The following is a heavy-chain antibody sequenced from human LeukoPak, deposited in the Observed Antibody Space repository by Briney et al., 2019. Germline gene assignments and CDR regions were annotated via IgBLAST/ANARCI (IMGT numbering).Heavy chain of an antibody. CDR1: GGSFSGYY. J-gene: IGHJ4*02. V-gene: IGHV4-59*10. Sequence: SETLSLTCAVYGGSFSGYYWSWIRQPAGKGLEWIGRIYTSGSTNYNPSLKSRVTMSVDTSKNQFSLKLSSVTAADTAVYYCAREMYYYDSSGYYRFDYWGQGTLVTVSS. CDR2: IYTSGST. D-gene: IGHD3-22*01. CDR3: AREMYYYDSSGYYRFDY.